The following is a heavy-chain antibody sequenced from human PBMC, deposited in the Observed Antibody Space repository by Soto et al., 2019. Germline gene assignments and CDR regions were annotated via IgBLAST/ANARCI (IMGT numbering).Heavy chain of an antibody. D-gene: IGHD6-6*01. CDR1: GGSISSYY. CDR2: IYYSGST. V-gene: IGHV4-59*01. J-gene: IGHJ4*02. Sequence: PSETLSLTCTVSGGSISSYYWSWIRQPPGKGLEWIGYIYYSGSTNYNPSLKSRVTISVDTSKNQFSLKLSSVTAADTAVYYCARQPGREAARRRFDYWGQGTLVTVSS. CDR3: ARQPGREAARRRFDY.